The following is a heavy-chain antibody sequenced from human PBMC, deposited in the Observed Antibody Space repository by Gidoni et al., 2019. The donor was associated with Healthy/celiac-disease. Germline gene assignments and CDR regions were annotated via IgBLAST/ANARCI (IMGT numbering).Heavy chain of an antibody. Sequence: EVQLVESGGGLVQPGRSLRLSCTASGFTFGAYAMTWVRQAPGKGLEWVGFIRSKAYGGTTEYAASVKGRFTISRDDSKSIAYLQMNSLKTEDTAVYYCTSPRGYCSGGSCYPDAFDIWGQGTMVTVSS. J-gene: IGHJ3*02. D-gene: IGHD2-15*01. CDR1: GFTFGAYA. CDR2: IRSKAYGGTT. CDR3: TSPRGYCSGGSCYPDAFDI. V-gene: IGHV3-49*04.